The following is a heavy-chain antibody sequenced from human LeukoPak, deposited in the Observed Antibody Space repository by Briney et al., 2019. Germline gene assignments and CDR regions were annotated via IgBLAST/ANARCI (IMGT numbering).Heavy chain of an antibody. D-gene: IGHD2-15*01. CDR1: GFTFSSYS. J-gene: IGHJ1*01. V-gene: IGHV3-21*06. Sequence: GGSLRLSCVASGFTFSSYSMTGVRQAPGKALEWVSSISSSTSYIFYADSLKGRITVSRDNAENLLYLQMNYLRAEDTAIYYCVRGRYCSSGRCSESLQYWGRGTLITVSS. CDR3: VRGRYCSSGRCSESLQY. CDR2: ISSSTSYI.